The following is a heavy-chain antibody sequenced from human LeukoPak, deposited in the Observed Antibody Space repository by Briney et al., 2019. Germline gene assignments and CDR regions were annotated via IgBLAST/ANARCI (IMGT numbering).Heavy chain of an antibody. CDR3: TRALRLGELSSNYY. CDR2: INPNGGGT. J-gene: IGHJ4*02. V-gene: IGHV1-2*02. D-gene: IGHD3-16*02. Sequence: GASVKVSCKASGYTFTAYYMHWVRQAPGQGLELMGWINPNGGGTDSAQKFQGRVTMTRDTSISTAYMELSRLRSDDTAVYYCTRALRLGELSSNYYWGQGTLVTVSS. CDR1: GYTFTAYY.